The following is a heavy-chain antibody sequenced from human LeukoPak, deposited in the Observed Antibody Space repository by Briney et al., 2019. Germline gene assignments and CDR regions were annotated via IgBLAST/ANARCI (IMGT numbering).Heavy chain of an antibody. V-gene: IGHV3-23*01. CDR2: ITGSGGST. D-gene: IGHD1-26*01. J-gene: IGHJ4*02. CDR1: GFTFSSYA. CDR3: AKDVGKWESLHFFDY. Sequence: GGSLRLSCAASGFTFSSYAMTWVRQAPGKGLEWVSAITGSGGSTYYADSVKGRFTISRDDSRNTLYLQMNSLRGDDTAVYYCAKDVGKWESLHFFDYWGQGTLVTVSS.